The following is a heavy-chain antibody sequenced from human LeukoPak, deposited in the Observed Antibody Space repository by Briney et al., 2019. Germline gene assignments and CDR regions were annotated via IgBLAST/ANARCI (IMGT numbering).Heavy chain of an antibody. D-gene: IGHD3-10*01. CDR3: ARLVMVRGVKSNFDY. CDR1: GGSISSGGYS. Sequence: SETLSLTCAVSGGSISSGGYSWSWIRQPPGKGLEWIGYIYYSGSTYYNPSLKSRVTISVDTSKNQFSLKLSSVTAADTAVYYCARLVMVRGVKSNFDYWGQGTLVTVSS. J-gene: IGHJ4*02. V-gene: IGHV4-30-4*07. CDR2: IYYSGST.